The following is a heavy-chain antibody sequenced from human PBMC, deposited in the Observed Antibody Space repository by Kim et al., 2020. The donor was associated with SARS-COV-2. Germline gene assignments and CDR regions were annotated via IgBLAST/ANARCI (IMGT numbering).Heavy chain of an antibody. CDR3: ARNPVTTALYFDY. D-gene: IGHD4-17*01. CDR2: IRNKANSYTT. Sequence: GSLRLSCAASGFTFSDHYMDWVRQAPGKGLEWLGRIRNKANSYTTEYAASVKGRLTISRDDSKNSLYLQMNSLKTEDTAVYYCARNPVTTALYFDYWGQGTLVTVSS. J-gene: IGHJ4*02. CDR1: GFTFSDHY. V-gene: IGHV3-72*01.